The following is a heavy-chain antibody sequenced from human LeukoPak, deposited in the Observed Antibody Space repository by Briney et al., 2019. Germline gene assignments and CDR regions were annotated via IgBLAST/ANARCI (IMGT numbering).Heavy chain of an antibody. J-gene: IGHJ4*02. CDR2: IYYSGST. D-gene: IGHD3-3*01. V-gene: IGHV4-30-4*01. CDR3: ARVMEIFGVVIAYYFDY. CDR1: GGSISSGDYY. Sequence: PSQTLSLTCTVSGGSISSGDYYWSWIRQPPGKGLEWIGYIYYSGSTYYNPSLKSRVTISVDTSKNQFSLKLSSVTAADTAVYYCARVMEIFGVVIAYYFDYWGQGTLVTVSS.